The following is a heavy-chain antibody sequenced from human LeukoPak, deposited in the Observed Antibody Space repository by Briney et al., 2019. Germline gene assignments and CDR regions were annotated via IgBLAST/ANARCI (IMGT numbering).Heavy chain of an antibody. D-gene: IGHD3-22*01. Sequence: GGSLRLSCAASGFTFSNAWMSWVRQAPGKGLEWVGRIKSKTDGGTTDYAAPVKGRFTISRDDSKNTLYLQMNSLKTEDTAVYYCAKDHDTSGSAEYFQHWGQGTQVTVSS. V-gene: IGHV3-15*01. CDR3: AKDHDTSGSAEYFQH. J-gene: IGHJ1*01. CDR2: IKSKTDGGTT. CDR1: GFTFSNAW.